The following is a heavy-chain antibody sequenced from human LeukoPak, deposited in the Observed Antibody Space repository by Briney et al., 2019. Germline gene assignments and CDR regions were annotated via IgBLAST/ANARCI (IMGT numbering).Heavy chain of an antibody. V-gene: IGHV3-23*01. CDR3: ARVYGSSNYYYDRYYYYMDV. CDR1: GFYFESYA. CDR2: VSGSGAST. D-gene: IGHD3-22*01. Sequence: GGSLRLSCATSGFYFESYAMSWVRQAPGKGLEWVSGVSGSGASTYYADSVKGRFTISRGSSKNTLYLQLNSLRVEDTAVYYCARVYGSSNYYYDRYYYYMDVWGRGTTVTVSS. J-gene: IGHJ6*03.